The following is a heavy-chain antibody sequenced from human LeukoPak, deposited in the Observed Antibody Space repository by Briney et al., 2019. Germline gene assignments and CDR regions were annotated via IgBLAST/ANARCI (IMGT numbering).Heavy chain of an antibody. CDR2: ISGTGANT. V-gene: IGHV3-23*01. CDR3: AKTYSSSWRGPLTQ. CDR1: GFTFNNYG. Sequence: PGGSLRLSCAASGFTFNNYGMSWVRQAPGKGLEWVSAISGTGANTYHADSVKGRFTIARDISKSTLYLQMNSLRAEDTALYYCAKTYSSSWRGPLTQWGQGILVTVSS. D-gene: IGHD6-13*01. J-gene: IGHJ4*02.